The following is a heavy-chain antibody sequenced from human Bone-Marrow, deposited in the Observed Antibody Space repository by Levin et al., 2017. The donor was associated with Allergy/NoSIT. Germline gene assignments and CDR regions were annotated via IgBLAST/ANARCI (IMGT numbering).Heavy chain of an antibody. J-gene: IGHJ6*03. V-gene: IGHV3-15*01. CDR3: TTDIRYGSGSYPLSCASMAV. CDR1: GFTFHDAW. D-gene: IGHD3-10*01. CDR2: IKSNTDGGTT. Sequence: GESLKISCVASGFTFHDAWMSWVRQAPGKGLEWVGRIKSNTDGGTTDYAAPVKGRFSISRDDSENTLSLQMNSLKTEDTAVYYCTTDIRYGSGSYPLSCASMAVWGRGTTVTVSS.